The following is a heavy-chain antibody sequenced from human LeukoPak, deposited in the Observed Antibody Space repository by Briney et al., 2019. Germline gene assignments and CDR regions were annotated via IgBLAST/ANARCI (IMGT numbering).Heavy chain of an antibody. V-gene: IGHV1-18*01. CDR3: AGVRNWGSYYYYYMDV. CDR1: GYTFTSYG. D-gene: IGHD7-27*01. Sequence: ASVKVSCKASGYTFTSYGISWVRQAPGQGLEWMGWISAYNGNTNYAQKLQGRVTMTTDTSTSTAYMELRSLRSDDTAVYYCAGVRNWGSYYYYYMDVWGKGTTVTVSS. CDR2: ISAYNGNT. J-gene: IGHJ6*03.